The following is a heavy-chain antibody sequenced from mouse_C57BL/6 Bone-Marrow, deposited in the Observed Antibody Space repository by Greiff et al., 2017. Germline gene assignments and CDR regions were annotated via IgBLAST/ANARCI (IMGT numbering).Heavy chain of an antibody. D-gene: IGHD2-3*01. V-gene: IGHV14-4*01. J-gene: IGHJ4*01. CDR1: GFNIKDDY. Sequence: EVQLQESGAELVRPGASVKLSCTASGFNIKDDYMHWVKQRPEQGLEWIGWIDPENGDTEYASKFQGKATITADTSSHTAYLQLSSLTSEDTAVYYCTTGDGYYVGAMDYWGQGTSVTVSS. CDR3: TTGDGYYVGAMDY. CDR2: IDPENGDT.